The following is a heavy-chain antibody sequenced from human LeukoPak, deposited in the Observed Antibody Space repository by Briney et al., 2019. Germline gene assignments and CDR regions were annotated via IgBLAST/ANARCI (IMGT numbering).Heavy chain of an antibody. CDR1: GFTFSSYE. CDR3: ARETRGGCSGGSCYSKNNWFDP. D-gene: IGHD2-15*01. Sequence: GGSLRLSCAASGFTFSSYEMNWVRQAPGKGLEWVSYISSSGSTIYYADSVKGRFTISRDNAKNSLYLQMNSLRAGDTAVYYCARETRGGCSGGSCYSKNNWFDPWGQGTLVTVSS. V-gene: IGHV3-48*03. CDR2: ISSSGSTI. J-gene: IGHJ5*02.